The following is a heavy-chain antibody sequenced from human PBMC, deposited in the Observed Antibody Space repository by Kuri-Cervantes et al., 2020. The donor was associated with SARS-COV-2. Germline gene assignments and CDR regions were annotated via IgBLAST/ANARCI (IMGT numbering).Heavy chain of an antibody. V-gene: IGHV4-59*01. CDR3: ARDRRNSFDY. D-gene: IGHD4-11*01. CDR2: TYYSGST. J-gene: IGHJ4*02. Sequence: ESLKISCAASGFTFSDYYMSWIRQPPGKGLEWIGYTYYSGSTNYNPSLKSRVTISVDTSKNQFSLKLSSVTAADTAVYYCARDRRNSFDYWGQGTLVTVSS. CDR1: GFTFSDYY.